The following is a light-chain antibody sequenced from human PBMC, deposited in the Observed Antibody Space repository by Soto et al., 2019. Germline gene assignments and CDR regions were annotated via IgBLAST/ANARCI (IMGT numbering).Light chain of an antibody. Sequence: EIVMTQSPATLSVSPGERATLSCRASQSVSGNLAWYQQKPDQAPRLLIYGASTRATGIPVRFSGSGSGTEFTLTISSLQSEDFAVYYCQQYNNLYTFGQGTKLEIK. CDR1: QSVSGN. J-gene: IGKJ2*01. V-gene: IGKV3-15*01. CDR3: QQYNNLYT. CDR2: GAS.